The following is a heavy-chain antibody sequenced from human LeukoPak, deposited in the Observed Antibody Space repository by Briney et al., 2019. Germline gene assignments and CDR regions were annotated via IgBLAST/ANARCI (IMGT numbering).Heavy chain of an antibody. CDR3: ARVQKQSGGYVDFDY. V-gene: IGHV3-74*01. Sequence: GGSLRLSCAASGFTFSNYWMHWVRQAPGKGLVWVSRIQSDGSSPTYADSVNGRFTISRDDAKNTLYLQMNSLRAEDTAVYYCARVQKQSGGYVDFDYWGQGTLVTVSS. J-gene: IGHJ4*02. CDR2: IQSDGSSP. CDR1: GFTFSNYW. D-gene: IGHD5-12*01.